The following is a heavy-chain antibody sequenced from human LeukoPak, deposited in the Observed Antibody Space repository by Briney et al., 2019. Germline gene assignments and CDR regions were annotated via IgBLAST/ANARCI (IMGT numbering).Heavy chain of an antibody. V-gene: IGHV4-39*07. D-gene: IGHD6-19*01. J-gene: IGHJ4*02. Sequence: SETLSLICTVSGGSISSSSYYWGWIRQPPGKGLEWIGSIYYSGSTNYNPSLKSRVTISVDTSKNQFSLKLSSVTAADTAVYYCARDLGIAVAGGPFDYWGQGTLVTVSS. CDR2: IYYSGST. CDR1: GGSISSSSYY. CDR3: ARDLGIAVAGGPFDY.